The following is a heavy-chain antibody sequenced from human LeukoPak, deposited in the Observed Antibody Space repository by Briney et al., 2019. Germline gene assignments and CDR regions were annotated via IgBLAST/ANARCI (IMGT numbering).Heavy chain of an antibody. D-gene: IGHD5-18*01. CDR2: IYYSGST. CDR1: GGSISSYY. Sequence: SETLSLTCTVSGGSISSYYWSWIRQPPGKGLEWIGYIYYSGSTNYNPSLKSRVTISVDTSKNQFSLKLSSVTAADTAVYYCAREDLDTVPSWFDPXXXGXLVTVSS. CDR3: AREDLDTVPSWFDP. J-gene: IGHJ5*02. V-gene: IGHV4-59*01.